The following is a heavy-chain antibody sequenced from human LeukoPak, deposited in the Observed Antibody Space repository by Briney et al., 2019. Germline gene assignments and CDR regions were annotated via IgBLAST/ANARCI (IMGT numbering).Heavy chain of an antibody. CDR3: ARNRGATGYYWVDY. CDR1: GFTFSSYG. D-gene: IGHD3-22*01. Sequence: PGRSLRLSCAASGFTFSSYGMHWVRQAPGKGLEWVAVISYDGTNEYYADSVKGRFTISRGNSKNTLYLQMDSLRVEDTAVYYCARNRGATGYYWVDYWGQGTLVSVSS. CDR2: ISYDGTNE. V-gene: IGHV3-30*03. J-gene: IGHJ4*02.